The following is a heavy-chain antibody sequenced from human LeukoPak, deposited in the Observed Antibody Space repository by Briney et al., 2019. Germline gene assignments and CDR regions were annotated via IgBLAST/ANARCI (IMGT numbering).Heavy chain of an antibody. CDR1: GFTFSSYA. Sequence: GGSLRLSCAASGFTFSSYAMSWVRQAPGKGLEWVSYISSSRNVVYYADSVKGRFTISRDNAKNSLYLQMSGLRDEDTAVYYCARGPDGSGTNAFDIWGQGTMVTVSS. CDR3: ARGPDGSGTNAFDI. D-gene: IGHD3-10*01. CDR2: ISSSRNVV. V-gene: IGHV3-48*02. J-gene: IGHJ3*02.